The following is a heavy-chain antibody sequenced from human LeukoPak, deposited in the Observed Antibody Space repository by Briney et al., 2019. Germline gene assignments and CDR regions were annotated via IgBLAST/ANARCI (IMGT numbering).Heavy chain of an antibody. CDR2: ISYTGSI. CDR1: GGSISSRNYY. V-gene: IGHV4-39*01. J-gene: IGHJ4*02. Sequence: SETLSLICTVSGGSISSRNYYWAWIRQPPGKGLDWIGSISYTGSIFYNPSLKSRVTISVDTSKNQFSLRLSSVTAADTAIYYCARAERSGTSFPWDYWGQGTLVIVSS. CDR3: ARAERSGTSFPWDY. D-gene: IGHD2-2*01.